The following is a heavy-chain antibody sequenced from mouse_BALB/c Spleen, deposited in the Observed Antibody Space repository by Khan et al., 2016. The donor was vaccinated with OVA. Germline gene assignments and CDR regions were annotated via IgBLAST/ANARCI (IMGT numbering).Heavy chain of an antibody. V-gene: IGHV1-7*01. Sequence: QVQLQQSGAEQAKPGASVKMSCKTSGYTFSSYWMHWVKQRPGQGLEWIGYINPTSGYTEYNEKFKDKATLSADKSSSTAYTQLTSLTSEDSAVYYCARDRIDYWGQGTTLTVSS. CDR3: ARDRIDY. J-gene: IGHJ2*01. CDR2: INPTSGYT. CDR1: GYTFSSYW.